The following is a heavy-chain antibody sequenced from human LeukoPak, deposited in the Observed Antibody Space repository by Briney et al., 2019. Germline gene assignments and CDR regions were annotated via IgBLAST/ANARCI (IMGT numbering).Heavy chain of an antibody. J-gene: IGHJ6*02. V-gene: IGHV3-74*01. CDR1: GFTLRSYW. CDR3: ARDFRNLGLDV. Sequence: PGGSLRLSCAASGFTLRSYWVYWVRQAPGKGLVWVSRINGDGSTTDHADSVRGRFTISRDNAQNTLYLQMNSLRVEDTAIYYCARDFRNLGLDVWGQGTTVTVSS. CDR2: INGDGSTT. D-gene: IGHD1-14*01.